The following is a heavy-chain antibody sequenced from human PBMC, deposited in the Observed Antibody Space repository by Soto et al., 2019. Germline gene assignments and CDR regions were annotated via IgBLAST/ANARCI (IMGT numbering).Heavy chain of an antibody. V-gene: IGHV4-30-4*01. Sequence: KPSETLSLTCTVSGGSISSGDYYWSWIRQPPGKGLEWIGYIYYSGSTYYNPSLKSRVTISVDTPKNQFSLKLSSVTAADAAVYYCARGHYDFWSGYSYYFDYWGQGTLVTVSS. CDR2: IYYSGST. CDR3: ARGHYDFWSGYSYYFDY. D-gene: IGHD3-3*01. J-gene: IGHJ4*02. CDR1: GGSISSGDYY.